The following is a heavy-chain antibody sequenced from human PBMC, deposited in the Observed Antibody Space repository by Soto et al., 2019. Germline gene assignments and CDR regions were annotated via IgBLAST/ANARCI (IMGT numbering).Heavy chain of an antibody. CDR2: IYSGGST. V-gene: IGHV3-53*01. J-gene: IGHJ4*02. D-gene: IGHD6-6*01. CDR3: ARGAYSRSAASDS. CDR1: GFTVSSNY. Sequence: GGSLRLSCAASGFTVSSNYMNWVRQAPGRGLEWVSVIYSGGSTNYADSVKGRFTISRDNSKNTLYLQMNSLRVEGTAVYYCARGAYSRSAASDSWGRGTLVTVSS.